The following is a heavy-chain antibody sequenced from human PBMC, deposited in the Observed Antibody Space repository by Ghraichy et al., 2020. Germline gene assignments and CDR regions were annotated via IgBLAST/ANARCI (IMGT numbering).Heavy chain of an antibody. V-gene: IGHV3-23*01. CDR3: APRASPSVDY. CDR2: ISGSGGST. D-gene: IGHD4-17*01. Sequence: GESLNISCAASGFTFSSYAMSWVRQAPGKGLEWVSAISGSGGSTYYADSVKGRFTISRDNSKNTLYLQMNSLRAEDTAVYYCAPRASPSVDYWGQGTLVTVSS. CDR1: GFTFSSYA. J-gene: IGHJ4*02.